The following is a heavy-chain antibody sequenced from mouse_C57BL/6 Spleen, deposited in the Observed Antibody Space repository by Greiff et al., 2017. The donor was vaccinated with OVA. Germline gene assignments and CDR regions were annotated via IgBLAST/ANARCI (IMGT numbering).Heavy chain of an antibody. D-gene: IGHD1-1*01. Sequence: VQLKQSGPELVKPGASVKISCKASGYSFTDYNMNWVKQSNGKSLEWIGVINPNYGTTSYNQKFKGKATLTVDQSSSTAYMQLNSLTSEDSAVYYCARRITTVEAYYAMDYWGQGTSVTVSS. CDR3: ARRITTVEAYYAMDY. V-gene: IGHV1-39*01. J-gene: IGHJ4*01. CDR1: GYSFTDYN. CDR2: INPNYGTT.